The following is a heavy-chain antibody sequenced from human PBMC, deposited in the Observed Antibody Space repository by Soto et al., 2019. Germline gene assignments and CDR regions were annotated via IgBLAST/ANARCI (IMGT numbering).Heavy chain of an antibody. J-gene: IGHJ4*02. Sequence: SETLSLTCTVSGDSISSGSYYWDWIRQPPGKGLEWIGNIFYSGSTLYKPSLKGRVTISVDRSKNQFSLKLSSVTAADTAVYYCAAGGGLPRYYWGQGTLVTVSS. V-gene: IGHV4-39*07. CDR2: IFYSGST. CDR1: GDSISSGSYY. D-gene: IGHD5-12*01. CDR3: AAGGGLPRYY.